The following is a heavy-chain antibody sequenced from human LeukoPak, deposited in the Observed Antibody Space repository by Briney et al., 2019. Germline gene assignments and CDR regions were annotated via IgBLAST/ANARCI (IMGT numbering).Heavy chain of an antibody. J-gene: IGHJ6*02. CDR3: ARDRKELYYYYYGMDV. V-gene: IGHV4-4*02. D-gene: IGHD1-14*01. Sequence: SGGSXXXSNXXXWVRQPPGKGLEWIGEIYHSGSTNYNPSLKSRVTISVDKSKNQFSLKLSSVTAADTAVYYCARDRKELYYYYYGMDVWGQGTTITVSS. CDR2: IYHSGST. CDR1: GGSXXXSNX.